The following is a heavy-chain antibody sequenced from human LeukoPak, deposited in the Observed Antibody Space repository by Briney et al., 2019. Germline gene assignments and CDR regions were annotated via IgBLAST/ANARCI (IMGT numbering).Heavy chain of an antibody. D-gene: IGHD3-3*01. V-gene: IGHV4-59*12. CDR2: IYYSGST. Sequence: SETLSLTCTVSGGSISSYYWSWIRQPPGRGLEWIGYIYYSGSTNYNPSLKSRVTISVDTSKNQFSLKLSSVTAADTAVYYCARLFYPNYGAFDIWGQGTMVTVSS. CDR1: GGSISSYY. J-gene: IGHJ3*02. CDR3: ARLFYPNYGAFDI.